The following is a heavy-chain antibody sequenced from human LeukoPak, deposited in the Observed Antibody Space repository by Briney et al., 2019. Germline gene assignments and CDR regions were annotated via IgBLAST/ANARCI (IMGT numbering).Heavy chain of an antibody. D-gene: IGHD3-10*01. Sequence: GGSLRLSCEASGFTFKNYVINWVRQAPGKGLEWVSLISGGGGDTYYADSVKGRCTISRDNSKNTLYLEINGLRVGDTAVYYCAKGSSYFSNGYMDVWGKGTTVTVS. CDR2: ISGGGGDT. CDR1: GFTFKNYV. J-gene: IGHJ6*03. V-gene: IGHV3-23*01. CDR3: AKGSSYFSNGYMDV.